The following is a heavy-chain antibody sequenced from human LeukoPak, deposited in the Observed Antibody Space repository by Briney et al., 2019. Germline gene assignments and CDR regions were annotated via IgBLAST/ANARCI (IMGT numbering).Heavy chain of an antibody. CDR1: GGSISSYY. CDR3: ARDRGSLGGFDF. D-gene: IGHD3-16*01. Sequence: PSETLSLTCTVSGGSISSYYWSWIRQPPGKGLEWIGYIYYSGTTKYNPSLKSRVTISVDTSKNQFSLRLSSVTAADTAVYYCARDRGSLGGFDFWGQGTLVTVSS. J-gene: IGHJ4*02. CDR2: IYYSGTT. V-gene: IGHV4-59*01.